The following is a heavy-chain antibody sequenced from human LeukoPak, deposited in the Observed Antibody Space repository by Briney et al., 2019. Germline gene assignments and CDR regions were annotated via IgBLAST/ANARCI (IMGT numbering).Heavy chain of an antibody. V-gene: IGHV1-18*03. Sequence: ASVKVSCKASGYTFTSYGISWVRQAPGQGLEWMGWISAYNGNTNYAQKLQGRVTMTTDTSTSTAYMELSSLRSEDMAVYYCARAFSSAWPPDYWGQGTLVTVSS. J-gene: IGHJ4*02. CDR3: ARAFSSAWPPDY. CDR1: GYTFTSYG. CDR2: ISAYNGNT. D-gene: IGHD6-19*01.